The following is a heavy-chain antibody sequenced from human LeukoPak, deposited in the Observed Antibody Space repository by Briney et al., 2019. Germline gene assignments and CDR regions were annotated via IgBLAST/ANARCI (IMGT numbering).Heavy chain of an antibody. J-gene: IGHJ3*02. V-gene: IGHV3-64*01. CDR3: ARAVHRGRNGYAFDI. CDR1: GFTFSSYA. D-gene: IGHD3-3*01. CDR2: ISSNGGST. Sequence: GGSLRLSCAASGFTFSSYAMHWVRQAPGKGLEYVSAISSNGGSTYYANSVKGRFTISRDNSKNTLYLQMGSLKAEDMAVYYCARAVHRGRNGYAFDIWGQGTMVTVSS.